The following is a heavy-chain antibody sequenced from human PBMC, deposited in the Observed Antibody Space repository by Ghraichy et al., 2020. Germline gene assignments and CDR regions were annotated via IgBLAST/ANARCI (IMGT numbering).Heavy chain of an antibody. CDR1: GYTFTAYY. CDR3: ASLPSTAGSPY. D-gene: IGHD6-13*01. CDR2: INANTGGT. J-gene: IGHJ4*02. V-gene: IGHV1-2*06. Sequence: NISCATSGYTFTAYYLHWVRQAPGQGLEWMGRINANTGGTNYAQNFQGRVTMTRDTSISTAYMELRSLNFEDTAVYYCASLPSTAGSPYWGQGSLVTVSA.